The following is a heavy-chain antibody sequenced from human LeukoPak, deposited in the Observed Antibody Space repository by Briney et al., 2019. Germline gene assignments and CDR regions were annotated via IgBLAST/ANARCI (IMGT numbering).Heavy chain of an antibody. V-gene: IGHV3-30*19. D-gene: IGHD2-15*01. Sequence: GVSLRLSCAASGFTFSSYGMHWVRQAPGKGLVWVAVISYDGSNKYYADSVKGRFTISRDNSKNTLYLQMNSLRAEDTAVYYCARYETDCSGGSCYGAFDIWGQGTMVTVSS. CDR3: ARYETDCSGGSCYGAFDI. CDR2: ISYDGSNK. J-gene: IGHJ3*02. CDR1: GFTFSSYG.